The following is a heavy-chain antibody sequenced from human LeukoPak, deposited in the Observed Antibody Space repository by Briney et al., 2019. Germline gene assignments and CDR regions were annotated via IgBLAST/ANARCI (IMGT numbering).Heavy chain of an antibody. J-gene: IGHJ3*02. CDR3: ARYDSSGHYDAFDI. CDR1: GDSVSSDTVT. D-gene: IGHD3-22*01. CDR2: THYRSKWYN. Sequence: SQTLSLTCAISGDSVSSDTVTWNWIRQSPSSGLEWLVRTHYRSKWYNVYAVSVKSRITINPDTSKNQFSLQLNSVTPEDTAVYYCARYDSSGHYDAFDIWGQGTMVTVSS. V-gene: IGHV6-1*01.